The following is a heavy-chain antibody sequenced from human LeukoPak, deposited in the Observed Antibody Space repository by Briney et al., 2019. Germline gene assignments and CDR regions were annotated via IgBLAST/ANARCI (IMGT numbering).Heavy chain of an antibody. Sequence: GGSLRLSCAASGFTFDDYGMSWVRQGPGKGLEWVSGINWNGGRTGYADSVKGRFTISRDNAKNSLYLQMNSLRAEDTAIYYCATYRQVLLPFESWGQGTLVTVSS. CDR1: GFTFDDYG. D-gene: IGHD2-8*02. CDR3: ATYRQVLLPFES. J-gene: IGHJ4*02. CDR2: INWNGGRT. V-gene: IGHV3-20*04.